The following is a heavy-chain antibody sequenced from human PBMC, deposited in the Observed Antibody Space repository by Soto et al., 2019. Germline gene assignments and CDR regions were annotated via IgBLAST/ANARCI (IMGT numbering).Heavy chain of an antibody. CDR2: IKSKTDGGTT. CDR1: GFTFSNAW. Sequence: GGSLRLSCAASGFTFSNAWMSWVRQAPGKGLEWVGRIKSKTDGGTTDYAAPVKGRFTISRDDSKNTLYLQMNSLKTEDTAVYYCTTDYRYYDILTGYSSDAFDIWGQGTMVTVSS. J-gene: IGHJ3*02. CDR3: TTDYRYYDILTGYSSDAFDI. V-gene: IGHV3-15*01. D-gene: IGHD3-9*01.